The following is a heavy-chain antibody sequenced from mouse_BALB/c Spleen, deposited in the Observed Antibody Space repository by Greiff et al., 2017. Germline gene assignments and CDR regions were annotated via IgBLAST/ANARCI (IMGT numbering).Heavy chain of an antibody. D-gene: IGHD2-12*01. CDR3: AREEGCYDEEDAMDY. CDR2: IYPGDGST. CDR1: GYTFTSYY. J-gene: IGHJ4*01. Sequence: VQLQQSGPELVKPGASVKMSCKASGYTFTSYYIHWVKQRPGQGLEWIGWIYPGDGSTKYNEKFKGKTTLTADKSSSTAYMLLSSLTSEDSAIYFGAREEGCYDEEDAMDYWGQGTSVTVSS. V-gene: IGHV1S56*01.